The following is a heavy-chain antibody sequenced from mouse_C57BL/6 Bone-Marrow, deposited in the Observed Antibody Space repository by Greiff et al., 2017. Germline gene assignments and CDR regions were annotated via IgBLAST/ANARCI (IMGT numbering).Heavy chain of an antibody. CDR3: ASAWDGKRFAY. D-gene: IGHD2-1*01. Sequence: VQLLQSDAELVKPGASVKISCKVSGYTFTDHTIHWMKQRLEQGLERIGYISPSDGSTKYNEKFKGKATLTADKSSSTVYMQRNSLTSEDTAIYFCASAWDGKRFAYWGQVTLVTVSA. CDR1: GYTFTDHT. V-gene: IGHV1-78*01. CDR2: ISPSDGST. J-gene: IGHJ3*01.